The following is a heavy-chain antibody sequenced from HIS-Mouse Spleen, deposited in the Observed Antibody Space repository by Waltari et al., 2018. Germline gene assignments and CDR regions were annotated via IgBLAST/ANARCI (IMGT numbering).Heavy chain of an antibody. CDR2: IYYRGST. J-gene: IGHJ2*01. CDR3: AREIPYSSSWNDWYFDL. CDR1: GGSISSSSYY. Sequence: QLQLQESGPGLVKPSETLSLTCTVSGGSISSSSYYWGWIRHPPGQGLEWIGSIYYRGSTYYNPSLKSRVTISVDTSKNQFSLKLSSVTAADTAVYYCAREIPYSSSWNDWYFDLWGRGTLVTVSS. V-gene: IGHV4-39*07. D-gene: IGHD6-13*01.